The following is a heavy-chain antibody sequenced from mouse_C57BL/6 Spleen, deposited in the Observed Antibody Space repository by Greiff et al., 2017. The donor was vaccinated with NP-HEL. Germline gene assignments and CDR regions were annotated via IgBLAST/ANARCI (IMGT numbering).Heavy chain of an antibody. D-gene: IGHD2-1*01. CDR2: INPNNGGT. V-gene: IGHV1-22*01. J-gene: IGHJ4*01. CDR1: GYTFTDYN. Sequence: EVQLVESGPELVKPGASVKMSCKASGYTFTDYNMHWVKQSHGKSLEWIGYINPNNGGTSYNQKFKGKATLTVNKSSSTAYMELRSLTSEDSAVYYCARSGNLYYYARDYGGQGTSVTVSS. CDR3: ARSGNLYYYARDY.